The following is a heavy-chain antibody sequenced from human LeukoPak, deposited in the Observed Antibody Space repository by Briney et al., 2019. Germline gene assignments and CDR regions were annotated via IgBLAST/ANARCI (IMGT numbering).Heavy chain of an antibody. CDR3: AKDLGLRAYHYYGMDV. J-gene: IGHJ6*02. Sequence: GRSLKLSCAASGFTFSNYGMNWVRQAPGKGLEWAAIIWYDGSNKYYADSVKGRFTISRDNSKNTLYLQMNSLRAEDTAVYYCAKDLGLRAYHYYGMDVWGQGTTVTVSS. CDR2: IWYDGSNK. V-gene: IGHV3-33*06. CDR1: GFTFSNYG. D-gene: IGHD3-10*01.